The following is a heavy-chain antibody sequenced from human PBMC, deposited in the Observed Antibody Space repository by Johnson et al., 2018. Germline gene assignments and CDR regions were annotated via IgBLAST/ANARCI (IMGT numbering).Heavy chain of an antibody. D-gene: IGHD2-15*01. J-gene: IGHJ6*02. CDR3: ARRGCSGGSCYSSRYYGMDV. CDR2: IRSNAHGGTT. V-gene: IGHV3-49*03. CDR1: GFTFGDYP. Sequence: VQLVQSGGGLVQPGRSLRLSCKTSGFTFGDYPMSWFRQAPGKGLEWVGFIRSNAHGGTTEYAASVKGRFVISRDDSKSIAYLQMNSLKTEDTAMYYCARRGCSGGSCYSSRYYGMDVWGQGTTVTVSS.